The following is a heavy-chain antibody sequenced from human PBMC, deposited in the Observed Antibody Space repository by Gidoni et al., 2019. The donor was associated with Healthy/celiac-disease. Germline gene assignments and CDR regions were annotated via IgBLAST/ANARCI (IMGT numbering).Heavy chain of an antibody. CDR2: SGTAGDT. Sequence: EVQLVESGGGLVQPGGSLRLSCAASGFTLSRYDLHGVRQATGKGMEWVSASGTAGDTYYPGSVKGRFTISRENAKNSLYLQMNSLRAGDTAVYYCARDSGTTYYYDSSGRTGYFDLWGRGTLVTVSS. V-gene: IGHV3-13*01. CDR3: ARDSGTTYYYDSSGRTGYFDL. J-gene: IGHJ2*01. D-gene: IGHD3-22*01. CDR1: GFTLSRYD.